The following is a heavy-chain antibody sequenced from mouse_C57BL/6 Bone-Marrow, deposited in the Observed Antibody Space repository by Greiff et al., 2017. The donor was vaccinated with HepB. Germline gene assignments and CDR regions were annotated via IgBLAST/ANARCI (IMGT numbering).Heavy chain of an antibody. Sequence: VQLKESGGDLVKPGGSLKLSCAASGFTFSSYGMSWVRQTPDKRLEWVATISSGGSYTYYPDSVKGRFTISRDNAKNTLYLQMSSLKSEDTAMYYCARQTPDYYGSSGYAMDYWGQGTSVTVSS. J-gene: IGHJ4*01. V-gene: IGHV5-6*01. CDR2: ISSGGSYT. CDR3: ARQTPDYYGSSGYAMDY. D-gene: IGHD1-1*01. CDR1: GFTFSSYG.